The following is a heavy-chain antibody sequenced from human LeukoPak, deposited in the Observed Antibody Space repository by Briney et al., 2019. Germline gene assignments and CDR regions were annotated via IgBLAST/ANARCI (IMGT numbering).Heavy chain of an antibody. V-gene: IGHV3-7*01. J-gene: IGHJ5*02. CDR3: GRANGHAVWFDP. CDR2: IGRDGSEK. Sequence: GGSLRLSCAVSGFTFSSYWMSRVRQAPGRGLECVADIGRDGSEKYYVDSVKGRFTVSTDNTKDSLYLQMSSLRAEDTAVYYCGRANGHAVWFDPWGQGTLVTVSS. D-gene: IGHD1-26*01. CDR1: GFTFSSYW.